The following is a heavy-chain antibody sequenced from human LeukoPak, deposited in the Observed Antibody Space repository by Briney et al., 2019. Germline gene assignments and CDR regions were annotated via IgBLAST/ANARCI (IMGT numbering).Heavy chain of an antibody. V-gene: IGHV1-18*01. CDR1: GYTFTSYG. J-gene: IGHJ3*02. Sequence: ASVKVSCKASGYTFTSYGISWVRQAPGQGLEWMGWISAYNGNTNYAQKLQGRVTMTTDTSTSTAYMELRSLRSDDTAVYYCARDMGVAGPRNADAFDIWGQGTMVTVSS. D-gene: IGHD6-19*01. CDR3: ARDMGVAGPRNADAFDI. CDR2: ISAYNGNT.